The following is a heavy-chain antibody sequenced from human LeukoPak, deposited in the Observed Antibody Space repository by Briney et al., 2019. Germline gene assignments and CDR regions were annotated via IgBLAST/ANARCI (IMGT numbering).Heavy chain of an antibody. J-gene: IGHJ4*02. V-gene: IGHV1-2*02. D-gene: IGHD2-2*01. CDR3: ASRPYSTSWY. Sequence: GASVKVSCKASGYTFTDYYMHWVRQAPGQGLEWMGWINPDSGVTNYPQKFQGRVTMTRDTSIRTAYMEVSRLRSDDTAVYYCASRPYSTSWYWGQGTLVTVSS. CDR2: INPDSGVT. CDR1: GYTFTDYY.